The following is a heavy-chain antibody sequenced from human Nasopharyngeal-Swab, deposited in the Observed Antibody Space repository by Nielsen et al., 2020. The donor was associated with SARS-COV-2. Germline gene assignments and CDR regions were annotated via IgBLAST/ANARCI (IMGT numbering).Heavy chain of an antibody. CDR3: AAGPPLYYYYYMDV. D-gene: IGHD6-13*01. CDR1: GFTFDDYA. V-gene: IGHV3-9*01. Sequence: GGSLRLSCAASGFTFDDYAMHWVRLAPGKGLEWVSGISWNSGSIGYADSVKGRFTISRDNAKNSLYLQMNSLRAEDTALYYCAAGPPLYYYYYMDVWGKGTTVTVSS. CDR2: ISWNSGSI. J-gene: IGHJ6*03.